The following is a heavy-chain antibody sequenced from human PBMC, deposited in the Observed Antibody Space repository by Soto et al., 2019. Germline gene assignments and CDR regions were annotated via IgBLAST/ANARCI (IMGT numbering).Heavy chain of an antibody. CDR3: ASDPVIAGVLVDV. V-gene: IGHV1-46*01. CDR2: INPSGGST. Sequence: GASVKVSCKASGYTFTSYYMHWVRQAPGQGLEWMGIINPSGGSTSYAQKFQGRFTISRDNAKNSLYLQMNNLRVEDTAVYYCASDPVIAGVLVDVWGKGTTVTVSS. D-gene: IGHD6-13*01. CDR1: GYTFTSYY. J-gene: IGHJ6*04.